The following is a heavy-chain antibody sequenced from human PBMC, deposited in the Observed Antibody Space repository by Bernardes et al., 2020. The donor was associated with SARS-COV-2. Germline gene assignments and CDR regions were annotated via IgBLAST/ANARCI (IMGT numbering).Heavy chain of an antibody. D-gene: IGHD3-10*01. V-gene: IGHV4-59*08. Sequence: SETLSLTCIVSGGSISGYYWSWIRQSPGRELEWIAYVYYSGGTIYNPSLQSRVTISVDTSKNQFSLNLRSVTAADTAVYYCARRKNYYGSQIRVDWFDPWGQGTLVTVSS. CDR3: ARRKNYYGSQIRVDWFDP. J-gene: IGHJ5*02. CDR1: GGSISGYY. CDR2: VYYSGGT.